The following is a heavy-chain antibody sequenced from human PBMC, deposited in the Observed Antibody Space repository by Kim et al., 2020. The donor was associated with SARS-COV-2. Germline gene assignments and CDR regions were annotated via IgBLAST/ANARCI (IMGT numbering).Heavy chain of an antibody. D-gene: IGHD2-2*01. V-gene: IGHV3-33*01. CDR1: GFTFNNYG. Sequence: GGSLRLSCAASGFTFNNYGMHWVRQAPGKGLEWVAAIWNDGSFQYYADSVKGRFTISRDNSRNMLWLQMNSLIADDTAVYFCARPPLRRTSTTSYYMDVWGKGTTVTVSS. CDR2: IWNDGSFQ. J-gene: IGHJ6*03. CDR3: ARPPLRRTSTTSYYMDV.